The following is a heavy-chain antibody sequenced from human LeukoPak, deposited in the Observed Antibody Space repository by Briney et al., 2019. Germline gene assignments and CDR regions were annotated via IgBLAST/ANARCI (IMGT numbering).Heavy chain of an antibody. Sequence: ASVKVSCKASGYTFTSYYMHWVRQAPGQGLEWMGIINPSGGSTSYAQKFQGRVTMTEDTSTDTAYMELSSLRSEDTAVYYCATDGRGGLAVGATTPYYYYGMDVWGQGTTVTVSS. CDR3: ATDGRGGLAVGATTPYYYYGMDV. J-gene: IGHJ6*02. CDR2: INPSGGST. D-gene: IGHD1-26*01. V-gene: IGHV1-46*01. CDR1: GYTFTSYY.